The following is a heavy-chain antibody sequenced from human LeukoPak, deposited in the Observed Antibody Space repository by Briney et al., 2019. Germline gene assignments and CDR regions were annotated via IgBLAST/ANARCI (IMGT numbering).Heavy chain of an antibody. Sequence: GGSLRLSCAASGFTFSSFGMHWVRQAPGKGLEWVGFIRSKAYGGTTEYAASVKGRFTISRDDSKSIAYLQMNSLKTEDTAVYYCTTGYYDILTGYSPSDYWGQGTLVTVSS. CDR2: IRSKAYGGTT. V-gene: IGHV3-49*04. CDR3: TTGYYDILTGYSPSDY. D-gene: IGHD3-9*01. J-gene: IGHJ4*02. CDR1: GFTFSSFG.